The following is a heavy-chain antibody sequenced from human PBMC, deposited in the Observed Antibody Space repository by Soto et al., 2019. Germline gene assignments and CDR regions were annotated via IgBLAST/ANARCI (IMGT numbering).Heavy chain of an antibody. Sequence: VQLVESGGGLVQPGKSLRLSCAASGFTFHDFAMHWVRQAPGKGLEGVSGISWNSGSRGYADSVNGRVIISRDNAMNSLYLQMNSLRAEDTALYYCAKDKGYNWNDVAAFDIWGQGTMVTVSS. V-gene: IGHV3-9*01. CDR2: ISWNSGSR. J-gene: IGHJ3*02. D-gene: IGHD1-20*01. CDR1: GFTFHDFA. CDR3: AKDKGYNWNDVAAFDI.